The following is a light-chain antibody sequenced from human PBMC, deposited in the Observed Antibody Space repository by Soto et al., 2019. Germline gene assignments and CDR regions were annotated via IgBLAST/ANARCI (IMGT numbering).Light chain of an antibody. CDR1: QAISSW. V-gene: IGKV1-5*03. Sequence: DIHMTQSPSTLSGSVGDRVTITCRASQAISSWLAWYQQKPGKAPKLLIYKASTLKSGVPSRFSGSGSGTEFTLTISSLQPDDFATYYCQHYKMYSPWTFGQGTKVDI. CDR2: KAS. J-gene: IGKJ1*01. CDR3: QHYKMYSPWT.